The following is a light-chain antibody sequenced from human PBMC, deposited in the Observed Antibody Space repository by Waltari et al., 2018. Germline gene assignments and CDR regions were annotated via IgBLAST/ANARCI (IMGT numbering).Light chain of an antibody. CDR3: QTGGHGTWV. Sequence: QLVLTRSPSVSASLGASVKLTCTLSSGHSSNVIAWHQQQPGKGPRYLMKVNNDGSHSKGDGIPDRFSGSSSGAERYLTISSLQSDDEADYYCQTGGHGTWVFGGGTKLTVL. J-gene: IGLJ3*02. V-gene: IGLV4-69*01. CDR1: SGHSSNV. CDR2: VNNDGSH.